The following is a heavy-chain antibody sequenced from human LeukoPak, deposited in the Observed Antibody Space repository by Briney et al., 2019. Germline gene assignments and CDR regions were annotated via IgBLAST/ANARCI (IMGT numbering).Heavy chain of an antibody. CDR1: GGTFSSYA. J-gene: IGHJ4*02. D-gene: IGHD3-3*01. Sequence: SVKVSCKASGGTFSSYAISLVRQAPGQGLEWMGGIIPIFGTANYAQKFQGRVTITADESTSTAYMELSSLRSEDTAVYYCARSTYYDFWSGYYSPNPIDYWGQGTLVTVSS. V-gene: IGHV1-69*13. CDR2: IIPIFGTA. CDR3: ARSTYYDFWSGYYSPNPIDY.